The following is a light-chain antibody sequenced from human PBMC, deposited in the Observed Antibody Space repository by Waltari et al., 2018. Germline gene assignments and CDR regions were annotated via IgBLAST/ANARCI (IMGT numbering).Light chain of an antibody. CDR3: ATWDASLSAWV. CDR1: RSNVGSNY. CDR2: DNT. Sequence: QSVFTQPPSVSAAPGQKVTISCSGSRSNVGSNYVAWSQPLPGTAPKVLIYDNTQRPSGIPDRFFGSKSGTSGTLGITGLQTGDEADYYCATWDASLSAWVFGGGTKLTVL. V-gene: IGLV1-51*01. J-gene: IGLJ3*02.